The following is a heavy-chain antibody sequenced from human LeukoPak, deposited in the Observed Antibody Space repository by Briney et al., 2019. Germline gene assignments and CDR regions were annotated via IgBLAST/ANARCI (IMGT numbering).Heavy chain of an antibody. CDR1: GFTVSSNS. Sequence: GGSLRLSCVASGFTVSSNSMNWVRQAPGKGLEWMAVISYDGSSKYYADFVKGRFTISRDNSKNTLYLQMNSLRAEDTAVYYCAKEPTPYYNFYGMDVWGQGTTVTVSS. CDR3: AKEPTPYYNFYGMDV. CDR2: ISYDGSSK. V-gene: IGHV3-30*18. J-gene: IGHJ6*02.